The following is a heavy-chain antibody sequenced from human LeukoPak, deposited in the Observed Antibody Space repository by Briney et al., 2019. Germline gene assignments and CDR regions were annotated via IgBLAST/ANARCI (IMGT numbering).Heavy chain of an antibody. J-gene: IGHJ4*02. Sequence: ASVKVSCKASGYSFTAFYIHWVRQAPGQGLEWMGWISAYNGNTNYAQKLQGRVTMTTDTSTSTAYMELRSLRSDDTAVYYCAREYIVGATIYYFDYWGQGTLVTVSS. CDR1: GYSFTAFY. V-gene: IGHV1-18*04. D-gene: IGHD1-26*01. CDR3: AREYIVGATIYYFDY. CDR2: ISAYNGNT.